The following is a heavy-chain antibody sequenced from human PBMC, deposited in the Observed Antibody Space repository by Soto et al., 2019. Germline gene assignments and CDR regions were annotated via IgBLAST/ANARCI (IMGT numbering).Heavy chain of an antibody. CDR3: ARSLWFGELH. V-gene: IGHV2-5*02. D-gene: IGHD3-10*01. J-gene: IGHJ4*02. CDR1: GFSLSTTGVG. CDR2: IYWDNDK. Sequence: QITLKESGPTLVKPTVTLTLTCSFSGFSLSTTGVGVGWIRQSPGKALEWLAIIYWDNDKRYSPSLKSRVTITKDTSKNQVVLTVTNMDPVDTGTYYCARSLWFGELHWGQGALVTVSS.